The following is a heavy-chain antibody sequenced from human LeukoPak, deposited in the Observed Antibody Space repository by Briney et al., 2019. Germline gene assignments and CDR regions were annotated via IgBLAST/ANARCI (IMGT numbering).Heavy chain of an antibody. Sequence: GSLRLSCEVSGFTFSTYTMNWVRQAPGKGLEWVSSITSDFSHIYYAASVRGRFTVSRDNAKNSLYLQMNSLRAEDTAVYYCAREDSSENFDYWGQGTLVTVSS. V-gene: IGHV3-21*01. J-gene: IGHJ4*02. CDR2: ITSDFSHI. D-gene: IGHD6-13*01. CDR1: GFTFSTYT. CDR3: AREDSSENFDY.